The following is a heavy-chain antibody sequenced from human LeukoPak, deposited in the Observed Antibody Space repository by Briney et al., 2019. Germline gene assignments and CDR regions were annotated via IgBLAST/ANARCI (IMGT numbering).Heavy chain of an antibody. J-gene: IGHJ4*02. CDR2: ISGSGGST. Sequence: GGSLRLSCAASGFTFSSYAMSWVRQAPGKGLEWVSAISGSGGSTCYADSVKGRFTISRDNSKNTLYLQMNSLRAEDTAVYYCARGDFWSGYLPSKQYWGQGTLVTVSS. CDR3: ARGDFWSGYLPSKQY. CDR1: GFTFSSYA. V-gene: IGHV3-23*01. D-gene: IGHD3-3*01.